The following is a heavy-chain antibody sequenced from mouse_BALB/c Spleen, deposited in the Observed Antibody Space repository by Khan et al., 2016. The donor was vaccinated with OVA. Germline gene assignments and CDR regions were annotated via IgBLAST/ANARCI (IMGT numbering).Heavy chain of an antibody. D-gene: IGHD1-3*01. J-gene: IGHJ2*01. CDR3: ARLEDI. V-gene: IGHV2-9*02. CDR2: IWAGGST. CDR1: GFSLTSYG. Sequence: QMQLEESGPGLVAPSQSLSITCTVSGFSLTSYGVHWVRQPPGKGLEWLGVIWAGGSTNYNSDLMSRLSISKDNSKSQLFLKMTSLQTDDTAMYYCARLEDIWGQGTTLTVSS.